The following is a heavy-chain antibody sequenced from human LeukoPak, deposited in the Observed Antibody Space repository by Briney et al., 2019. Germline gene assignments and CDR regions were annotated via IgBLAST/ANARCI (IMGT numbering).Heavy chain of an antibody. CDR2: INPSGGST. Sequence: ASVKVSCKASGYTFTSYYMHWVRQAPGQGPEWMGIINPSGGSTSYAQKFQGRVTMTRDTSTSTVYMELSSLRSEDTAVYYCARVYYDSSGYYPVPEYYFDYWGQGTLVTVSS. J-gene: IGHJ4*02. D-gene: IGHD3-22*01. V-gene: IGHV1-46*01. CDR1: GYTFTSYY. CDR3: ARVYYDSSGYYPVPEYYFDY.